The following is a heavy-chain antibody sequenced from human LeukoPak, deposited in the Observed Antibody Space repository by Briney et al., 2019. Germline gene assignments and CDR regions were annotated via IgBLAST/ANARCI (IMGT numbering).Heavy chain of an antibody. CDR1: EGTFSSYA. J-gene: IGHJ4*02. D-gene: IGHD2-2*01. V-gene: IGHV1-69*13. CDR2: IIPMFGTA. CDR3: ARGRCSSTSCYSDY. Sequence: ASVKVSCKASEGTFSSYAISWVRQAPGQGLEWMGGIIPMFGTAKYAQKFQGRVTITADESTSTAYMELSSLRSEDTAVYYCARGRCSSTSCYSDYWGQGTLVTVSS.